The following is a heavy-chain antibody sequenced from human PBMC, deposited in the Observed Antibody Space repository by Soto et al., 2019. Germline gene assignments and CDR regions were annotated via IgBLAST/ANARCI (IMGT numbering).Heavy chain of an antibody. V-gene: IGHV4-30-2*01. CDR3: AGDPFGVNPGEDY. CDR1: GGSISSGGYS. CDR2: IYHSGST. D-gene: IGHD2-21*02. Sequence: PSETLSLTCAVSGGSISSGGYSWSWIRQPPGKGLEWIGYIYHSGSTYYNPSLKSRVTISVDRSKNQFSLKLSSVTAADTAVYYGAGDPFGVNPGEDYWGQGTLVTVSS. J-gene: IGHJ4*02.